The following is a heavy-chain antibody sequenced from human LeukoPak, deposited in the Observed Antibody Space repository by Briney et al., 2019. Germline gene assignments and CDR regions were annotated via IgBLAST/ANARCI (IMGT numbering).Heavy chain of an antibody. Sequence: SETLSPTCTVSGGSISSYYWSWIRQPAGKGLEWIGSIYHSGSTYYNPSLKSRVTISVDTSKNQFSLKLSSVTAADTAVYYCARDRRGYCSGGSCYYYYYMDVWGKGTTVTVSS. V-gene: IGHV4-4*07. CDR2: IYHSGST. J-gene: IGHJ6*03. CDR1: GGSISSYY. CDR3: ARDRRGYCSGGSCYYYYYMDV. D-gene: IGHD2-15*01.